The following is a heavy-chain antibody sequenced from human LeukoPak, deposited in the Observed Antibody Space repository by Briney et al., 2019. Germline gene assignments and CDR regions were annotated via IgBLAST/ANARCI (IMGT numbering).Heavy chain of an antibody. V-gene: IGHV3-53*01. Sequence: GGSLRLSCAASGFTVSSNYMSWVRRAPGKGLEWVSVIYSGGSTYYADSVKGRFTISRDNSKNTLYLQMNSLRAEDTAVYYCARSRDGGPMLDWGQGTLVTVSS. D-gene: IGHD5-24*01. CDR2: IYSGGST. CDR1: GFTVSSNY. J-gene: IGHJ4*02. CDR3: ARSRDGGPMLD.